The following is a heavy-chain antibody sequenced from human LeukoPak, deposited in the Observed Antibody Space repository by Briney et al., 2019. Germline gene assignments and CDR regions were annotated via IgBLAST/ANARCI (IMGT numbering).Heavy chain of an antibody. CDR2: INPNSGGT. V-gene: IGHV1-2*02. Sequence: ASVQVSFKASGSTFTGYYMHWVRPAPGQGGEWMGWINPNSGGTNYAQKFQGRVTMTRDTSISTAYMELSRLRSDDTAVYYCAREATVGGGDAFDIWGQGTMVTVSS. CDR1: GSTFTGYY. J-gene: IGHJ3*02. D-gene: IGHD2-8*02. CDR3: AREATVGGGDAFDI.